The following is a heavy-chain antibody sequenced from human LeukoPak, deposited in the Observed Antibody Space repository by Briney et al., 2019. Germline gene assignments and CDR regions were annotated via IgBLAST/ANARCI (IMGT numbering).Heavy chain of an antibody. CDR2: ISGRGSNR. CDR3: AKDVLSGTYYYFDQ. CDR1: GFTFSSYA. Sequence: GGSLRLSCAASGFTFSSYAMNAVGQAPGKGLEGVSRISGRGSNRYYADSVMGRLTISRDNSKNTLYLQMNSLTAEDTAVYYCAKDVLSGTYYYFDQWGQGILVTVSS. J-gene: IGHJ4*02. V-gene: IGHV3-23*01. D-gene: IGHD1-26*01.